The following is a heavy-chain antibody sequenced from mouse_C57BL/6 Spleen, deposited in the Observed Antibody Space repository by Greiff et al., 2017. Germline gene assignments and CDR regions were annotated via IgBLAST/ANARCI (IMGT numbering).Heavy chain of an antibody. CDR3: ARSTDYCGSPFAY. Sequence: VKLMESGPELVKPGASVKISCKASGYAFSSSWMNWVKQRPGKGLVWIGRIYPGDGDTNYNGKFKGKATLTADTSSSTAYMQLSSLTSEDAADYFCARSTDYCGSPFAYWGQGTLVTVAA. J-gene: IGHJ3*01. D-gene: IGHD2-1*01. CDR1: GYAFSSSW. CDR2: IYPGDGDT. V-gene: IGHV1-82*01.